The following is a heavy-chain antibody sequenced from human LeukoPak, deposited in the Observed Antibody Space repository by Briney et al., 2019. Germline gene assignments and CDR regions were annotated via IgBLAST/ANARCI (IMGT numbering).Heavy chain of an antibody. CDR3: AKEGQTTTAVDS. D-gene: IGHD4-17*01. CDR2: ISDSGGRT. J-gene: IGHJ4*02. Sequence: GGSLRLSCAASAFTFNTNPMAWVRQAPGKAPEWVSLISDSGGRTYYADSVKGRFTISRDNSKNTLFLKMSSLRVEDTAIYYCAKEGQTTTAVDSWGQGTLGTVSS. CDR1: AFTFNTNP. V-gene: IGHV3-23*01.